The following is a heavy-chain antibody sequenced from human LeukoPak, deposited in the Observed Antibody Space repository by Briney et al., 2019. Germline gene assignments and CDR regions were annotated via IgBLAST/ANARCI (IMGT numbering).Heavy chain of an antibody. CDR1: GFTFSSYA. D-gene: IGHD1-1*01. Sequence: GGSLRLSCAASGFTFSSYAMHWVRQAPGKGLEWVAVISYDGSNKYYADSVKGRFTISRDNSKNTLYLQMNSLRAEDTAVYYCARDGGLERYDIWGQGTMVTVSS. V-gene: IGHV3-30*14. CDR2: ISYDGSNK. J-gene: IGHJ3*02. CDR3: ARDGGLERYDI.